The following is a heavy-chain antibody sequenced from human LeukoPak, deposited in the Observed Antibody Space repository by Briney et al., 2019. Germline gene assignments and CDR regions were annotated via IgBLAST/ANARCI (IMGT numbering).Heavy chain of an antibody. V-gene: IGHV4-34*01. Sequence: NPSETLSLTCAVYGASFSGYYWGWVRQPPGRWLEWIGEINNSGSTNYNPSLKSRVTISVDTSKNQFSLKLSSVTAADTAVYYCARVRGLLGDAFDIWGQGTMVTVSS. CDR3: ARVRGLLGDAFDI. D-gene: IGHD3-10*01. CDR2: INNSGST. CDR1: GASFSGYY. J-gene: IGHJ3*02.